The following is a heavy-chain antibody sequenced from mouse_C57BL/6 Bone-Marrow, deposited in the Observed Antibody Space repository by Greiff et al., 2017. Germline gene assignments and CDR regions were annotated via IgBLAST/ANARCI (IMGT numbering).Heavy chain of an antibody. CDR1: GFNIKDYY. CDR3: TRSLIYYGTNY. CDR2: IDPEDGET. Sequence: VQLQESGAELVKPGASVKLSCTASGFNIKDYYIHWVKQRTEQGLEWIGRIDPEDGETKSAPKFKDKATITADTASNTAYLQLSSLTSDDTAVYYCTRSLIYYGTNYWGQGTTLTVSS. V-gene: IGHV14-2*01. D-gene: IGHD1-1*01. J-gene: IGHJ2*01.